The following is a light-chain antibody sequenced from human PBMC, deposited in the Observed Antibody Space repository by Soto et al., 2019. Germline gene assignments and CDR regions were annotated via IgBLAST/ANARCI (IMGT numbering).Light chain of an antibody. J-gene: IGKJ4*01. CDR1: QSVSSN. V-gene: IGKV3-15*01. CDR3: QQYNSWPPLT. Sequence: EIVMTQSPATLSVSPGERATLSCRASQSVSSNLAWYQQKPGQAPRLLIYGASTRATGIPARFSVSGSGTEFTLNISSLQSEDLAVYYCQQYNSWPPLTFGGGTKVEIK. CDR2: GAS.